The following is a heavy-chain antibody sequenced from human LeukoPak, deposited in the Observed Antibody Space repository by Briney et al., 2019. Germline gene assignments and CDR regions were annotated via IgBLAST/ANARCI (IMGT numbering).Heavy chain of an antibody. D-gene: IGHD6-6*01. Sequence: SETLSLTCAVYGGSFSGYYWSWIRQPPGKGLEWIGEINHGGSTNYNPSLKSRVTISVDTSKNQFSLKLSSVTAADTAVYYCARVRQLVGIYYYYYYMDVWGKGTTVTVSS. V-gene: IGHV4-34*01. CDR3: ARVRQLVGIYYYYYYMDV. J-gene: IGHJ6*03. CDR2: INHGGST. CDR1: GGSFSGYY.